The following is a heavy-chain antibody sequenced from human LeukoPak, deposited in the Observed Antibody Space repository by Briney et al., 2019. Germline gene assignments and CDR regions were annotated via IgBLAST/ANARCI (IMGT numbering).Heavy chain of an antibody. CDR3: ARVHYYGSGLSSYFDY. CDR1: GDSISNYY. CDR2: IYYSGSK. V-gene: IGHV4-59*01. Sequence: SETLSLTCTVSGDSISNYYWSWIRQPPGKGLEWIGYIYYSGSKKYNPSLKSRVIISVDTPKNQFSLKVNSVTAADTAVYYCARVHYYGSGLSSYFDYWGQGSLVTVSS. D-gene: IGHD3-10*01. J-gene: IGHJ4*02.